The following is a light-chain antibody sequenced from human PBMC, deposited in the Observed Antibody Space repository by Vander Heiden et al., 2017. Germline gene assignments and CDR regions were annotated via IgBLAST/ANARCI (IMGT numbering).Light chain of an antibody. V-gene: IGKV2-30*01. CDR2: KVS. CDR3: MQGTQWPWT. J-gene: IGKJ1*01. CDR1: QSLLYSDGNTY. Sequence: EVSMTQSPLSLPVTLGQPASISCRSSQSLLYSDGNTYLNWFQQRPGQSPRRLIYKVSNRDSGVPDRFSGSGSGTDFTLKISRVEAEDVGVYYYMQGTQWPWTFGQGTRVEIK.